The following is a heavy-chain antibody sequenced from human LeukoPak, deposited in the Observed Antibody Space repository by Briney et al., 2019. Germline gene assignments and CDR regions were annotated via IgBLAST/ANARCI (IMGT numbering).Heavy chain of an antibody. CDR3: ATKHWWG. V-gene: IGHV3-23*01. CDR1: GFTFSTYA. Sequence: GGSLRLSCGASGFTFSTYAMSWVRQAPGKGLEWVSGISGSGGSTYYADSVKGRFPISRDNSKNTLYLQMNSLRAEDTAVYYCATKHWWGGGQGTLVTVSS. CDR2: ISGSGGST. D-gene: IGHD2-8*02. J-gene: IGHJ4*02.